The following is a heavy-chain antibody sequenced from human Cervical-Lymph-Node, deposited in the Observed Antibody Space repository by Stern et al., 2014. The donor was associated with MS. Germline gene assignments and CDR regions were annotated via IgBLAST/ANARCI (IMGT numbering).Heavy chain of an antibody. J-gene: IGHJ5*02. Sequence: VQLVESGPGLVKPSQTLSLTCTVSGGSISSSGYYWSWIRQPADKGLEWIGRIHDSGSTYYNPSLKSRVTKSMDTAKKRSSLTLTSVTAADTAVYYCATTRWDLFTWNWFDPWGQGTLVTVSS. V-gene: IGHV4-61*02. CDR3: ATTRWDLFTWNWFDP. CDR1: GGSISSSGYY. D-gene: IGHD1-26*01. CDR2: IHDSGST.